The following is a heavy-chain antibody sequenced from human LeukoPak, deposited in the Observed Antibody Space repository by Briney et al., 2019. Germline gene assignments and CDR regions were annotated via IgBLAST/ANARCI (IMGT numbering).Heavy chain of an antibody. D-gene: IGHD3-16*01. Sequence: ASVKVSCKASGYTFTNYAIHWVRQAPGQRLEWMGWINADKGYTKYSQSFQGRVTITRDTSASTVYMELSGLRSDDTAIFYCARGQYYDSTGYDDLWYFDLWGRGTLVTVSP. CDR1: GYTFTNYA. J-gene: IGHJ2*01. CDR3: ARGQYYDSTGYDDLWYFDL. CDR2: INADKGYT. V-gene: IGHV1-3*01.